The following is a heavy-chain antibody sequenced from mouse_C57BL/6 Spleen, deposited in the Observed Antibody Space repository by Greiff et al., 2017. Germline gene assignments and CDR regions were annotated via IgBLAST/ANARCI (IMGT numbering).Heavy chain of an antibody. CDR1: GFPFSDYG. Sequence: EVMLVESGGGLVKPGGSLKLSCAASGFPFSDYGMPWVRQAPEKGLEWVSYLSCCSSTFYYAETVKGRFTISRDNAKNTLFLKMTSLRSEDTAMYYCARSDYGSSYVGWYFDVWGTGTTVTVSS. CDR2: LSCCSSTF. CDR3: ARSDYGSSYVGWYFDV. V-gene: IGHV5-17*01. D-gene: IGHD1-1*01. J-gene: IGHJ1*03.